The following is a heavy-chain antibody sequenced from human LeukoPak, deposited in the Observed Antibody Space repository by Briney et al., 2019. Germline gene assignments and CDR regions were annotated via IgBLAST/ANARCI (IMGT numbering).Heavy chain of an antibody. V-gene: IGHV1-69*05. Sequence: SVKVSCKASGGTFSGYAISWVRQAPGQGLEWMGRIIPIFGTANYAQKFQGRVTITTDESTSTAYMELSSLRSEDTAVYYCARGPELYYYYYMDVWGKGTTVTVSS. CDR3: ARGPELYYYYYMDV. CDR2: IIPIFGTA. CDR1: GGTFSGYA. J-gene: IGHJ6*03. D-gene: IGHD1-14*01.